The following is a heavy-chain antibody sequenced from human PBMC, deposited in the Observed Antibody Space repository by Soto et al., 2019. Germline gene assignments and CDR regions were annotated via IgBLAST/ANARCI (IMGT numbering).Heavy chain of an antibody. CDR3: ASVLILWFGELSRLGGYYYYMDV. V-gene: IGHV4-34*01. D-gene: IGHD3-10*01. CDR1: GGSFSGYQ. CDR2: INDSGNI. J-gene: IGHJ6*03. Sequence: QVQLQQWGAGLLKPSETLSLTCAVYGGSFSGYQWSWIRQTPGKGLEWIGEINDSGNINYNPSLKSRVTILLDTPKKQISLKLSSVTAADSAVYYCASVLILWFGELSRLGGYYYYMDVWGKGTTVTVSS.